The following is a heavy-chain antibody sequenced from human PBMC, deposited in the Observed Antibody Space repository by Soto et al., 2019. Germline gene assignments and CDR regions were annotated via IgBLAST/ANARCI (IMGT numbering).Heavy chain of an antibody. J-gene: IGHJ4*02. V-gene: IGHV3-11*01. CDR3: ARDYDILTGYSPFDY. D-gene: IGHD3-9*01. CDR1: GFTFSDYY. CDR2: ISSGGTTI. Sequence: QVHLVESRGGLVKPGGSLRLSCAVSGFTFSDYYMSWIRQAPGKGLEWVAYISSGGTTIYYGDSVKGRFAISRDNAKNSLYLQMNSLRAEDTAVYYCARDYDILTGYSPFDYWGQGTLVTVSS.